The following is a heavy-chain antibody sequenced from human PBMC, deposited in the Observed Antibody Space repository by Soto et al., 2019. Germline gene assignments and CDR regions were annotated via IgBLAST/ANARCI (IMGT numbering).Heavy chain of an antibody. D-gene: IGHD6-6*01. CDR3: ARGEQLGWGNY. J-gene: IGHJ4*02. Sequence: QVQLVQSGAEVKKPGSSVKVSCKASGGTFSSYTISWVRQAPGQGHEWMGRIIPILGIANYAQKFQGRVTITADKSTSTAYMELSSLRSEDTAVYYCARGEQLGWGNYWGQGTLVTVSS. V-gene: IGHV1-69*02. CDR2: IIPILGIA. CDR1: GGTFSSYT.